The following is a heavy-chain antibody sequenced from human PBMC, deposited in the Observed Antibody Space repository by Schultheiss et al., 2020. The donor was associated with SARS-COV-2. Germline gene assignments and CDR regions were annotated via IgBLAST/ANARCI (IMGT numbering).Heavy chain of an antibody. CDR2: ISYDGSNK. D-gene: IGHD5-24*01. CDR1: GFTVSSYG. J-gene: IGHJ4*02. CDR3: AKKSFVEMALFDY. Sequence: GGSLRLSCAASGFTVSSYGMHWVRQAPGKGLEWVAVISYDGSNKYYADSVKGRFTISRDNSKNTLYLQMNSLRAEDTAVYYCAKKSFVEMALFDYWGQGTLVTVSS. V-gene: IGHV3-30*18.